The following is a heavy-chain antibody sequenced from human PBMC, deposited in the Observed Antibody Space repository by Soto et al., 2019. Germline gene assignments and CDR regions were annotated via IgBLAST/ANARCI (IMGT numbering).Heavy chain of an antibody. D-gene: IGHD2-2*01. Sequence: QVQLVQSGAEVRKPGASVKVSCKASGYTFTTSGISWVRQAPGQGLEWMAMISAYNGNTNYAQKFQGRVTLTTDTPTRTAYRELRSLKSDDTATYYCARVRGIPADADYWGQGSLVTVSS. V-gene: IGHV1-18*01. CDR3: ARVRGIPADADY. CDR2: ISAYNGNT. CDR1: GYTFTTSG. J-gene: IGHJ4*02.